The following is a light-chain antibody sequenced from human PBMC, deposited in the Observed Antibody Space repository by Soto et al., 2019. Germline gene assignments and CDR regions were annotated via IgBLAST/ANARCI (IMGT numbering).Light chain of an antibody. Sequence: QSALTQPPSASGSPGQSVTISCTGTSSDVGGYNYVSWYHQHPGKAPKLMIYEVSKRPSGVPDRFSGSKSGNTASLTVSGLQAEDEADYYCSSYAGSNNLGVFGTGTKLTVL. V-gene: IGLV2-8*01. CDR1: SSDVGGYNY. CDR2: EVS. CDR3: SSYAGSNNLGV. J-gene: IGLJ1*01.